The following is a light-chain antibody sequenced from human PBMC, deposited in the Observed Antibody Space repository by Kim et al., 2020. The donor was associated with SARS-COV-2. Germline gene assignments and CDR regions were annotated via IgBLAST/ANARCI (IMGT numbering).Light chain of an antibody. V-gene: IGKV3-11*01. Sequence: SLSPGERAALSRRASQSVNTYFAWYRQKPGQAPRLLIFDASNRATGIPARFSGSGSGTDFTLTISSLEPEDFAVYYCQQRNNWLTFGGGTKVDIK. CDR3: QQRNNWLT. CDR2: DAS. J-gene: IGKJ4*01. CDR1: QSVNTY.